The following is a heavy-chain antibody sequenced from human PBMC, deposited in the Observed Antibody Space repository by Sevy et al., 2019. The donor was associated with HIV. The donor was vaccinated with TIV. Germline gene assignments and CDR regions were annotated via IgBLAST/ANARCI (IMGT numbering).Heavy chain of an antibody. J-gene: IGHJ6*02. CDR2: ITGSAGST. D-gene: IGHD3-16*01. CDR1: GFTLSSYA. Sequence: GGSLRLSCAASGFTLSSYAMTWVRQTPRKGLEWVSTITGSAGSTNYVDSLKGRFTITTDNSKSVLYLQMNFLGTEDTAVYYCVKNGGVRRRPYYYYMDVWGQGTTVTVSS. V-gene: IGHV3-23*01. CDR3: VKNGGVRRRPYYYYMDV.